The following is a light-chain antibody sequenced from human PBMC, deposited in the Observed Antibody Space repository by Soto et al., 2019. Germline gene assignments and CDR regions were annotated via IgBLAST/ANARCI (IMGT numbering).Light chain of an antibody. Sequence: QSALTQPRSVSGSPGQSVTISCTGTSSDVGGYNYVSWYQQHPGKAPKLMIYDVSKRPSGVPDRFSGSKSGNTASLTISGLQAEDEADYYCCSYAGSYTPRVFXTGTKVTVL. CDR1: SSDVGGYNY. J-gene: IGLJ1*01. V-gene: IGLV2-11*01. CDR3: CSYAGSYTPRV. CDR2: DVS.